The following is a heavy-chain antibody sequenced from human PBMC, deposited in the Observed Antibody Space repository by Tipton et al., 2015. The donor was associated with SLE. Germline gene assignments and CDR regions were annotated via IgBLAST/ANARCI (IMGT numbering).Heavy chain of an antibody. V-gene: IGHV3-7*01. Sequence: SLRLSCAVSGFTLNSYWMSWVRQAPGKGLEWVANIKQDGSEIYYVDSVKGRFTISRDTAKNSLFLQMNSLRAEDTGVYYCARVVAVDYWGRGAVVTVSS. CDR1: GFTLNSYW. CDR3: ARVVAVDY. CDR2: IKQDGSEI. J-gene: IGHJ4*02. D-gene: IGHD2-15*01.